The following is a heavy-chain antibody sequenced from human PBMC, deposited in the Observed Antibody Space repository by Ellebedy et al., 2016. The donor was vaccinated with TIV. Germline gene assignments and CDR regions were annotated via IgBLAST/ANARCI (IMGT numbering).Heavy chain of an antibody. CDR3: ASYSSGWFGY. J-gene: IGHJ5*01. V-gene: IGHV4-59*08. D-gene: IGHD3-22*01. CDR1: GGSISSYY. Sequence: MPSETLSLTCTVSGGSISSYYWSLIRQPPGKGLEWIAYIYYSGSTNYNPSLMSRVTISVGTSKNQFSLKLSSVTAADTAVYYCASYSSGWFGYWGQGTLVTVSS. CDR2: IYYSGST.